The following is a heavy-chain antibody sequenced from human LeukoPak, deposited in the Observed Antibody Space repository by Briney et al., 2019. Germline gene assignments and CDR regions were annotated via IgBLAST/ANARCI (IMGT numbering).Heavy chain of an antibody. CDR3: ARSPMIRGVYYYMDV. Sequence: PGGSLRLSCAASGSTFSSYEMNWVRQAPGKGLEWVSYISSSGSTIYYADSVKGRFTVSRDNAKNSLYLQMNSLRAEDTALYYCARSPMIRGVYYYMDVWGKGTTVTVSS. CDR1: GSTFSSYE. J-gene: IGHJ6*03. V-gene: IGHV3-48*03. CDR2: ISSSGSTI. D-gene: IGHD3-10*01.